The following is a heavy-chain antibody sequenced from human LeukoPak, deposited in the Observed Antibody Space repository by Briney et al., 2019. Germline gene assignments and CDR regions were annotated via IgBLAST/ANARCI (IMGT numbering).Heavy chain of an antibody. CDR2: IKQDGSEK. V-gene: IGHV3-7*01. J-gene: IGHJ5*02. D-gene: IGHD3-10*01. CDR3: ARDRGDRLLWFGDAQNAGLWFDP. Sequence: PGGSLRLSCAASGFSVSSNYMSWVRQAPGKGLEWVANIKQDGSEKYYVDSVKGRFTISRDNAKNSLYLQMNSLRAEDTAVYYCARDRGDRLLWFGDAQNAGLWFDPWGQGTLVTVSS. CDR1: GFSVSSNY.